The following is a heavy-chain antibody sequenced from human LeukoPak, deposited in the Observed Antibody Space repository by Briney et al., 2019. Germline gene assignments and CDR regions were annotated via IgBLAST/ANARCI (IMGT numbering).Heavy chain of an antibody. V-gene: IGHV1-2*02. D-gene: IGHD2-2*02. CDR3: ARWGGYCSSTSCYTGFDY. Sequence: ASVKVSCKASGYTFTGYYMHWVRQAPGQGLEWMGWINPNSGGTNYAQKFQGRVTMTRNTSISPAYMELSRLRSDDTAVYYCARWGGYCSSTSCYTGFDYWGQGTLVTVSS. CDR2: INPNSGGT. J-gene: IGHJ4*02. CDR1: GYTFTGYY.